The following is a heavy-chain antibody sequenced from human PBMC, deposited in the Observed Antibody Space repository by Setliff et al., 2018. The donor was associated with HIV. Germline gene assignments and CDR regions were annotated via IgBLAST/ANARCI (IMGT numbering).Heavy chain of an antibody. D-gene: IGHD3-22*01. CDR3: ASRIYYYDESRVLREEGFVP. J-gene: IGHJ5*02. CDR1: GGSIDNNKYY. Sequence: TSETLSLTCSVSGGSIDNNKYYWTWIRQPPGKGLEWTGSIYHTGRTYSKRSLESRLTISIDTSKNQFSLKLTSVTAAGTAMYYCASRIYYYDESRVLREEGFVPWGQGTLVTVSS. V-gene: IGHV4-39*01. CDR2: IYHTGRT.